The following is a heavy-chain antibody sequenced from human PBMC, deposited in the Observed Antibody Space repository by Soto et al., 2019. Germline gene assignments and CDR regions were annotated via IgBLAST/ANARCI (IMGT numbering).Heavy chain of an antibody. V-gene: IGHV3-23*01. Sequence: EMQLLESGGGLVQPGGSLRLSCATSRFTFGIYAMYWVRQAPGKGLEWVSAISVTGDATYYVDSVKGRFTISRDNSKNPLFVQMNSLRAEDTAVYYCAKARYGVGTTCTPHFDDWGQGTLVTVSS. D-gene: IGHD2-2*01. CDR3: AKARYGVGTTCTPHFDD. CDR1: RFTFGIYA. CDR2: ISVTGDAT. J-gene: IGHJ4*02.